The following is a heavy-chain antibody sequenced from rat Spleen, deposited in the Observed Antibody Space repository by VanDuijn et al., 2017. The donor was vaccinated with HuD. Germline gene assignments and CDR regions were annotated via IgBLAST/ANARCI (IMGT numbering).Heavy chain of an antibody. V-gene: IGHV5-25*01. Sequence: EVQLVESGGGLVQPGRSLKLSCAASGFTFSNYDMAWVRQAPTKGLEWVASISTSGGSTYYRDSVKGRFTVSRDNAKSTLYLQMDSERSEDTATYYCARRPLGGCYFDYWGQGVMVTVSS. J-gene: IGHJ2*01. CDR3: ARRPLGGCYFDY. CDR2: ISTSGGST. CDR1: GFTFSNYD. D-gene: IGHD4-1*01.